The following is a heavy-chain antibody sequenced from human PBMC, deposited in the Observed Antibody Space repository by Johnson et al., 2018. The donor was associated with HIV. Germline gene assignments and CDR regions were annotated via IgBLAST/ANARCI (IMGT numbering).Heavy chain of an antibody. CDR3: AKEGWAAAQEGWGAFDI. D-gene: IGHD6-13*01. J-gene: IGHJ3*02. V-gene: IGHV3-20*04. CDR1: GFTFDDYG. CDR2: INWNGGST. Sequence: VQLVESGGGVVRPGGSLRLSCVASGFTFDDYGMSWVRQAPGQGLEWVSGINWNGGSTGYADSAKGRFTISRDTSKNMLYLKMKSLRAEDTAVYYCAKEGWAAAQEGWGAFDIWGQGTMSPSLQ.